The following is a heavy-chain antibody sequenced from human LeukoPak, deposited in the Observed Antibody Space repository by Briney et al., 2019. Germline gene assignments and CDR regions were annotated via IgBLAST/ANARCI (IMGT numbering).Heavy chain of an antibody. CDR1: RYTFTTYD. CDR3: ARVWCSSTNCLNGWFDP. J-gene: IGHJ5*02. CDR2: MNPNSGNT. Sequence: VASVKVSCKASRYTFTTYDIHWVRPAAGQGLEWMGWMNPNSGNTGYAQKFQGRVTMTRNTSISTAYMELSSLRSEDTAVYYCARVWCSSTNCLNGWFDPWGQGTLVTVSS. D-gene: IGHD2-2*01. V-gene: IGHV1-8*02.